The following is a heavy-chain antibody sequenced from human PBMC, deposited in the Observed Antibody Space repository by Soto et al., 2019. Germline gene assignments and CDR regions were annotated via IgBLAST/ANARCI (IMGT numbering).Heavy chain of an antibody. V-gene: IGHV4-31*03. CDR1: GGSISSGGYY. CDR3: AREGLGYCISTSCYYYYGMDV. CDR2: IYYSGST. J-gene: IGHJ6*02. D-gene: IGHD2-2*01. Sequence: QVQLQESGPGLVKPSQTLSLTCTVSGGSISSGGYYWSWIRQHPGKGLEWIGYIYYSGSTYYNPSLKSRVTISVDTSKNQFSLKLSSVTAADKAVYYCAREGLGYCISTSCYYYYGMDVWGQGTTVTVSS.